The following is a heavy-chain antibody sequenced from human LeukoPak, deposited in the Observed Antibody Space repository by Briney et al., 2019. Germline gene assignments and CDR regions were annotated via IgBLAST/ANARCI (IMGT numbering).Heavy chain of an antibody. V-gene: IGHV3-48*01. D-gene: IGHD4/OR15-4a*01. CDR3: ARRAGAYSHPYDY. Sequence: PGGSLRLSCAASGFTFSTYSMNWVRQVPGKGLEWISYITSSSSTMYYADSVKGRFTISRDNAKNSLYLQMNSLRAEDTAVYYCARRAGAYSHPYDYWGQGTLVTVSS. CDR2: ITSSSSTM. J-gene: IGHJ4*02. CDR1: GFTFSTYS.